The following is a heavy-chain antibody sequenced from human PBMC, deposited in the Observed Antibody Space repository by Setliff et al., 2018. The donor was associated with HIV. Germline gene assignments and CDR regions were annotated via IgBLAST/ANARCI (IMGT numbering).Heavy chain of an antibody. V-gene: IGHV1-46*01. CDR1: RYTFSSYY. CDR2: IDTTGST. J-gene: IGHJ4*02. D-gene: IGHD2-21*02. Sequence: ASVKVSCKASRYTFSSYYLHWMRQAPGQGLEWMAMIDTTGSTFYAQTFQGRFTMTRDTSTSAIYMELNGLTSEDTAVYYCARELPGVCYFDDWGQGTLVTVSS. CDR3: ARELPGVCYFDD.